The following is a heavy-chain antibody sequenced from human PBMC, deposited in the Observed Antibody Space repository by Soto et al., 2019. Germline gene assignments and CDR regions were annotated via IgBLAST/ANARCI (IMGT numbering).Heavy chain of an antibody. Sequence: SETLALTSTVSGGSISSYYWSWIRQPAGKGLEWIGRIYTSGSTNYNPSLKSRVTMSVDTSKNQFSLKLSSVTAADTAVYYCTRVEVQQLVPSDAFDIWGQGTMVTVSS. CDR3: TRVEVQQLVPSDAFDI. D-gene: IGHD6-13*01. CDR1: GGSISSYY. V-gene: IGHV4-4*07. CDR2: IYTSGST. J-gene: IGHJ3*02.